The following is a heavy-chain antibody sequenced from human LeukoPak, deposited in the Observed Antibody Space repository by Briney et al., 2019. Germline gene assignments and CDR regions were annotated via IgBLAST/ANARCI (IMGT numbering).Heavy chain of an antibody. CDR1: GGTFSSYA. D-gene: IGHD2-21*01. J-gene: IGHJ4*02. CDR2: IIPILGIA. Sequence: ASVKVSCKASGGTFSSYAISWVRQAPGQGLEWMGRIIPILGIANYAQKFQGRVTITADKSTSTAYMELSSLRSEDTAVYYCARLTRPDDRDLDYWGQGTLVTVSS. CDR3: ARLTRPDDRDLDY. V-gene: IGHV1-69*04.